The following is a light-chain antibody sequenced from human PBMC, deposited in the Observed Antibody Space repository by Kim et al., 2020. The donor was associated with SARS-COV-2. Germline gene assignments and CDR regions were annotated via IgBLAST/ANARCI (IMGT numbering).Light chain of an antibody. CDR1: QSVGSSY. CDR3: HQYGTSPMYT. CDR2: AAS. J-gene: IGKJ2*01. V-gene: IGKV3-20*01. Sequence: PGERATLSGRASQSVGSSYLAWYQQKPGQAPRLLIYAASSRATGIPDRFSGSGSATDFTLTISRLEPEDFAVYYCHQYGTSPMYTFGQGTKLEI.